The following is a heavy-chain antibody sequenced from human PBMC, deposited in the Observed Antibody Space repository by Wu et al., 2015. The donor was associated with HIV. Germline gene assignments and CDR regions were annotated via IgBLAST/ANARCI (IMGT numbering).Heavy chain of an antibody. J-gene: IGHJ4*02. CDR1: GYTFTGYY. Sequence: QVQLVQSGAEVRKPGASVKVSCTASGYTFTGYYMHWVRQAPGRGPEWMGWINPASGSTIYAEKFEGRVIVTRDTSINTAYMELNGPISDDTAIYYCARDATPVTTEFDYWGQGTLVTVSS. CDR3: ARDATPVTTEFDY. D-gene: IGHD4-17*01. V-gene: IGHV1-2*02. CDR2: INPASGST.